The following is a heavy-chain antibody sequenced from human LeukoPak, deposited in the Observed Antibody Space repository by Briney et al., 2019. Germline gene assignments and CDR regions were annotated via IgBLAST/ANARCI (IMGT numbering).Heavy chain of an antibody. CDR3: ARGGGSNVVVTAINFDY. CDR1: GGSFSGYY. V-gene: IGHV4-34*01. J-gene: IGHJ4*02. CDR2: INHSGST. Sequence: SETLSLTCAVYGGSFSGYYWSWIRQPPGKGLEWIGEINHSGSTNYNPSLKSRVTISVDTSKNQFSLKLSSVTAADTAVYYCARGGGSNVVVTAINFDYWGQGTLVTVSS. D-gene: IGHD2-21*02.